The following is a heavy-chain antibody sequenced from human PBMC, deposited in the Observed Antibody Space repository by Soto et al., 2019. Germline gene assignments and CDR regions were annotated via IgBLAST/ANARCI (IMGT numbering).Heavy chain of an antibody. CDR1: GFTFSSYS. J-gene: IGHJ6*02. V-gene: IGHV3-21*01. CDR2: ISSSSSYI. Sequence: GGSLRLSCAASGFTFSSYSMNWVRQAPGKGLEWVSSISSSSSYIYYADSVKGRFTISRDNAKNSLYLQMNSLRAEDTAVYYCARDLWVVVGATGYYYYGMDVWGQGTTVTVSS. CDR3: ARDLWVVVGATGYYYYGMDV. D-gene: IGHD1-26*01.